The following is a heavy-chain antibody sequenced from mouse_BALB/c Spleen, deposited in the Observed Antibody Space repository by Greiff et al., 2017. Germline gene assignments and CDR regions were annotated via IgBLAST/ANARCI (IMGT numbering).Heavy chain of an antibody. D-gene: IGHD2-3*01. V-gene: IGHV2-6-4*01. CDR3: AAPDGHYGPPYWYFDV. CDR1: GFSLSRYS. J-gene: IGHJ1*01. CDR2: IWGGGST. Sequence: QVQLKESGPGLVAPSQSLSITCTVSGFSLSRYSVHWVRQPPGKGLEWLGMIWGGGSTDYNSALKSRLSISKDNSKSQVFLKMNSLQTDDTAMYYCAAPDGHYGPPYWYFDVWGAGTTVTVSS.